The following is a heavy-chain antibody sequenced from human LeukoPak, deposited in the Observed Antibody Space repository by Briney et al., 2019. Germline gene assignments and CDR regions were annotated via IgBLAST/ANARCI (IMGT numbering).Heavy chain of an antibody. Sequence: PGVSLRLSCSASGFTFSTYAMHWVRQAPGKGLEYVSSVSSNVYSTHYADSVKGRFAISRDNSKNTLYLQMSSLRTEDTAVYYCVKDSKSSGWYVPPNFDYWGQGTLVTVSS. D-gene: IGHD6-19*01. J-gene: IGHJ4*02. CDR1: GFTFSTYA. V-gene: IGHV3-64D*09. CDR2: VSSNVYST. CDR3: VKDSKSSGWYVPPNFDY.